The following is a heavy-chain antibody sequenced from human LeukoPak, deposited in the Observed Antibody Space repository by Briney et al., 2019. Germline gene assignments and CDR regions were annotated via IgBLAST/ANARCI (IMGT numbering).Heavy chain of an antibody. V-gene: IGHV1-2*02. CDR1: GYTFTAYY. CDR2: INPNSGGT. Sequence: ASVKVSCKASGYTFTAYYIHWVRQAPGQGLEWMGWINPNSGGTNYAQRFQGRVTMTRDTSISTVYMELSRLRSDDTAVYYWASLYGDYVSSDYWGQGTLVTVSS. CDR3: ASLYGDYVSSDY. J-gene: IGHJ4*02. D-gene: IGHD4-17*01.